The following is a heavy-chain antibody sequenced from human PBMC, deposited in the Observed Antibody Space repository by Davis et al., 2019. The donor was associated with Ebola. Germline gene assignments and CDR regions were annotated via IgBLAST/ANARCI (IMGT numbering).Heavy chain of an antibody. D-gene: IGHD6-13*01. Sequence: SETLSLTCAVYGGSFSGYYWSWIRQPPGKGLEWIGEINHSGSTYYNPSLKSRVTTSVDTSKNQFSLKLSSVTAADTAVYYWARHDIIGAGCWFDPWGQGTLVTVSS. CDR2: INHSGST. CDR1: GGSFSGYY. J-gene: IGHJ5*02. CDR3: ARHDIIGAGCWFDP. V-gene: IGHV4-34*01.